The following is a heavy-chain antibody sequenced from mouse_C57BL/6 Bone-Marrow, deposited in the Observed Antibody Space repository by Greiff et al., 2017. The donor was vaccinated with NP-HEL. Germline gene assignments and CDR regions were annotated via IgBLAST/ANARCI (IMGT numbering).Heavy chain of an antibody. CDR3: TRDGSKPFAY. D-gene: IGHD2-3*01. CDR2: ISSGGDYI. CDR1: GFTFSSYA. J-gene: IGHJ3*01. V-gene: IGHV5-9-1*02. Sequence: EVQRVESGEGLVKPGGSLKLSCAASGFTFSSYAMSWVRQTPEKRLAWVAYISSGGDYIYYADTVKCRFTISRDNARNTLYLQMSSLKSEDTAMYYCTRDGSKPFAYWGQGTLVTVSA.